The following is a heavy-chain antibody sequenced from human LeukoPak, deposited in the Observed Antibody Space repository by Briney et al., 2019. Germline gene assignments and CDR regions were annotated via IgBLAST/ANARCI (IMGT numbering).Heavy chain of an antibody. CDR2: INPNSGGT. Sequence: ASVKVSCKASGYTFTGYYMHWVRQAPGQGLEWMGWINPNSGGTNYAQKFQGRVTMTRDTSTSTVYMELSSLRSEDTAVYYCARGSDSSGYYYWGQGTLVTVSS. J-gene: IGHJ4*02. CDR1: GYTFTGYY. CDR3: ARGSDSSGYYY. D-gene: IGHD3-22*01. V-gene: IGHV1-2*02.